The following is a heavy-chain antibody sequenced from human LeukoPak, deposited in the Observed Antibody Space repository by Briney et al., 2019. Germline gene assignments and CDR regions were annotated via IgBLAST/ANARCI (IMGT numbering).Heavy chain of an antibody. CDR3: ARATSFDY. CDR1: GFTFTSYE. Sequence: PGGSLRLSCAASGFTFTSYEMNWVRQATGEGLEWVSYITISGSTIYYAHPVKGRFTISRDNAKNSLYLQMNSLRAEDTAVYYCARATSFDYWGQGTLVTVSS. J-gene: IGHJ4*02. V-gene: IGHV3-48*03. CDR2: ITISGSTI.